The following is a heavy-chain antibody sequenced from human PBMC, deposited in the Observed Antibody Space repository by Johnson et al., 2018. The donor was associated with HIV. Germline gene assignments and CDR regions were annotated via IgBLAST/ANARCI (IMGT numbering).Heavy chain of an antibody. D-gene: IGHD1-26*01. J-gene: IGHJ3*02. Sequence: QMLLVESGGGVVQPGRSLRLSCAASGFIFSSYAIHWVRQAPGKWLQWVAVIGFDGTNQYYADPLKGRFTISRDNSKNTLYPQMHSLRPEDTALYFCARDSGAPGNDAFDIWGQGTMVTISS. CDR3: ARDSGAPGNDAFDI. CDR1: GFIFSSYA. V-gene: IGHV3-30*04. CDR2: IGFDGTNQ.